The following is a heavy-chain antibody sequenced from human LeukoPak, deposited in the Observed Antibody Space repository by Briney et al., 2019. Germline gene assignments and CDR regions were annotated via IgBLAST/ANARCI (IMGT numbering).Heavy chain of an antibody. Sequence: GGSLRLSCAASGFSFSSYWMSWVRQAPGKGLEWVANIKQDGSEKYYVDSVKGRFTISRDNSKNTLYLQMNSLRAEDTAVYYCARTPGSSAPYFDYWGQGTLVTVSS. CDR1: GFSFSSYW. CDR3: ARTPGSSAPYFDY. V-gene: IGHV3-7*01. D-gene: IGHD6-6*01. J-gene: IGHJ4*02. CDR2: IKQDGSEK.